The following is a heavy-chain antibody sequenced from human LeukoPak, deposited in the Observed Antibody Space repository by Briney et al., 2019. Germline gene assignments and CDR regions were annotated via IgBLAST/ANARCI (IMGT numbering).Heavy chain of an antibody. CDR2: MNPNSGGT. J-gene: IGHJ4*02. CDR1: GYTFTSYD. CDR3: ARIMVRGVIMPFGY. D-gene: IGHD3-10*01. V-gene: IGHV1-2*02. Sequence: ASVKVSCKASGYTFTSYDINWVRQATGQGLEWMGWMNPNSGGTNYAQKFQGRVTMTRDTSISTAYMELSRLRSDDTAVYYCARIMVRGVIMPFGYWGQGTLVTVSS.